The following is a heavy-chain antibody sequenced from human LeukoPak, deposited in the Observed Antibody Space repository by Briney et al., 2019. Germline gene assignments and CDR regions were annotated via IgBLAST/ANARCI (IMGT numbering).Heavy chain of an antibody. J-gene: IGHJ4*02. CDR1: GFDISYNY. CDR2: IHTGGTT. D-gene: IGHD2-21*02. V-gene: IGHV3-53*01. Sequence: GGSLRLSCVASGFDISYNYVGWVRQAPGKGLEWVSVIHTGGTTHYADSVKGRFTISKDNSNNTVYLQMNSVRVEDTAVYYCAKSNSPVVVTAIHDYWGQGTLVTVSS. CDR3: AKSNSPVVVTAIHDY.